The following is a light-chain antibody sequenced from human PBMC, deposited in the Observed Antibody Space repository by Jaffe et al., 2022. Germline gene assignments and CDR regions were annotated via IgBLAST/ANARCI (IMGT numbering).Light chain of an antibody. CDR2: DAT. CDR3: SAHSNSSTSYV. CDR1: RDDIGAYNL. Sequence: QSALTQPASVSGSPGQSITISCTGTRDDIGAYNLVWWFQQHPNKAPRLLIYDATNRPSGISNRFSGSTSGNTASLTISGLQAEDEADYYCSAHSNSSTSYVFGPGTKVTVL. J-gene: IGLJ1*01. V-gene: IGLV2-14*03.